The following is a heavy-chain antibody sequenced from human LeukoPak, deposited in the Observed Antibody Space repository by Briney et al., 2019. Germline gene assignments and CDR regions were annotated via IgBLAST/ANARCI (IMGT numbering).Heavy chain of an antibody. CDR3: ARSVVGATGNLYAFDI. J-gene: IGHJ3*02. V-gene: IGHV1-69*13. Sequence: SVKVSCKASGYTFTGYYMHWVRQAPGQGLEWMGGIIPIFGTANYAQKFQGRVTITADESTSTAYMELSSLRSEDTAVYYCARSVVGATGNLYAFDIWGQGTMVTVSS. CDR2: IIPIFGTA. D-gene: IGHD1-26*01. CDR1: GYTFTGYY.